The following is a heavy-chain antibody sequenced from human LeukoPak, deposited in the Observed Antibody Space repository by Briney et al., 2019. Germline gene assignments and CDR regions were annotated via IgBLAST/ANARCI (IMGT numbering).Heavy chain of an antibody. CDR3: ARGGYSFDY. V-gene: IGHV3-7*01. D-gene: IGHD5-12*01. J-gene: IGHJ4*02. Sequence: GGSLRLSCVASGFSFTKYWMTWVRQAPGKGLEWVARLHPDGSERNYVGSVEGRFTVFGDNAKSSLFLQMHSPRVGDTAVYYCARGGYSFDYLGQGTLVTVPS. CDR2: LHPDGSER. CDR1: GFSFTKYW.